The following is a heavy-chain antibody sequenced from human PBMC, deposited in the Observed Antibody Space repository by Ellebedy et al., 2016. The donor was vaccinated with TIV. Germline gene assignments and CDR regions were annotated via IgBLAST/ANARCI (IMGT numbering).Heavy chain of an antibody. V-gene: IGHV1-46*01. CDR1: GYTFTSYY. Sequence: AASVKVSCKASGYTFTSYYLHWVRQAPGRGLEWMGIINPGGGITNDAQKFQARVTMTRDTSTSTVYMELTSLRSEDTAVYYCARGGTVGSWYYYYGMDVWGQGTTVTVSS. CDR2: INPGGGIT. J-gene: IGHJ6*02. CDR3: ARGGTVGSWYYYYGMDV. D-gene: IGHD3-10*01.